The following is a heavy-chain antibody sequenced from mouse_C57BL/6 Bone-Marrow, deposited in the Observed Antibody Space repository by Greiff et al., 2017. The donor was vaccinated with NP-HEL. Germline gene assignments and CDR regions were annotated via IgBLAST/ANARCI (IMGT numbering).Heavy chain of an antibody. V-gene: IGHV1-5*01. Sequence: EVQLQQSGTVLARPGASVKMSCKTSGYTFTSYWMHWVKQRPGQGLEWIGAIYPGNSDTSYNQKFKGKAKLTAVTSASTAYMELSSLTNEDSAVYYCARRTVVAFYFDYWGQGTTLTVSS. CDR1: GYTFTSYW. CDR2: IYPGNSDT. D-gene: IGHD1-1*01. CDR3: ARRTVVAFYFDY. J-gene: IGHJ2*01.